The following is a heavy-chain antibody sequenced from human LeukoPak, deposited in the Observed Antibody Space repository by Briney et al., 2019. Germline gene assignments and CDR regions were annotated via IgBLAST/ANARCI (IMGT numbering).Heavy chain of an antibody. Sequence: SGPTLVNPTQTLTLTCTFSGYSLSTSEMCLSWIRQPPGKALEWLARIDWDDDKHYSTSLKTRLTISKDTSKNQVVLTMTNMDPVDTATYYCAHVGYSYGYSLDYWGQGTLVTVSS. J-gene: IGHJ4*02. V-gene: IGHV2-70*12. CDR2: IDWDDDK. D-gene: IGHD5-18*01. CDR3: AHVGYSYGYSLDY. CDR1: GYSLSTSEMC.